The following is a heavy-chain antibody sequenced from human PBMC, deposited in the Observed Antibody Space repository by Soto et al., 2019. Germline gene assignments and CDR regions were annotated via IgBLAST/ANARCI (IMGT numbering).Heavy chain of an antibody. J-gene: IGHJ6*02. V-gene: IGHV4-61*01. CDR3: ARDGHGMDV. CDR2: IFFTGSA. Sequence: QVQLQESGPGLVRPSETLSLTCTVSGGSVSTGSYDWSWIRQPPGKGLEWIGKIFFTGSAHYNPSLRNRVTTSVDTSKDQFSLTLTSVTAADTAVYYCARDGHGMDVWGQGTTVTVSS. CDR1: GGSVSTGSYD.